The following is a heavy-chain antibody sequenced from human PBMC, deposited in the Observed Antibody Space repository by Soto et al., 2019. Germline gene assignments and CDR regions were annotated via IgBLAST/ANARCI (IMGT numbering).Heavy chain of an antibody. CDR1: VGSITSYASF. J-gene: IGHJ5*02. CDR3: ARGGASSKWFAP. D-gene: IGHD1-26*01. CDR2: IGYSGAT. Sequence: PSETLSLTCTVSVGSITSYASFWSWIRQHPGKGPEWIAFIGYSGATSYNPSLERRVSVSVDTSKSHFYLNLTSVTAADTAVYYCARGGASSKWFAPWGQGTLVTVSS. V-gene: IGHV4-31*03.